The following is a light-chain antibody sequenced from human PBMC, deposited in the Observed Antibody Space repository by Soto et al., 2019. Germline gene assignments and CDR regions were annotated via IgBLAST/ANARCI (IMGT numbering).Light chain of an antibody. CDR2: DAS. V-gene: IGKV3-11*01. Sequence: EIVLTQSPATLSLSPGERATLSCRASQSISYHLAWYQQKPGQAHRLLIYDASNRATGVPARFSGSGSGADFTLSISSLEPEDFAVYYCQQRGDWPLYTFGQGSRLEI. CDR3: QQRGDWPLYT. J-gene: IGKJ2*01. CDR1: QSISYH.